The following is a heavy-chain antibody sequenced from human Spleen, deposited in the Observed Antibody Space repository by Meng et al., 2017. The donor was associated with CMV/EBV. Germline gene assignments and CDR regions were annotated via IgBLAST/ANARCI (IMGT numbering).Heavy chain of an antibody. Sequence: GGSLRLSCAASGFTVTSNQMSWVRQAPGKGLEWVSGINWNGGSTGYADSVKGRFTISRDNAKNSLYLQMNSLRAEDTALYYCARDGARSSSLYYYYGMDVWGQGTTVTVSS. CDR2: INWNGGST. CDR1: GFTVTSNQ. J-gene: IGHJ6*02. CDR3: ARDGARSSSLYYYYGMDV. V-gene: IGHV3-20*04. D-gene: IGHD6-6*01.